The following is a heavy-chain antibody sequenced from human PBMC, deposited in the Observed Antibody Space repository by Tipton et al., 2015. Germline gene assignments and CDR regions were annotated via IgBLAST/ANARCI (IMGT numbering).Heavy chain of an antibody. CDR2: IKDDGSRT. CDR1: GFTVNNNY. D-gene: IGHD5-24*01. V-gene: IGHV3-74*01. J-gene: IGHJ6*02. Sequence: QLVQSGGGLIQPGGSLRLSCAASGFTVNNNYMGWVRQAPGKGLVWVSGIKDDGSRTTYADSVKGRFTISRDNAKNTLSLQMNSLRAEDTALYYCVRDSVGVRERWIQLTYFSRMDVWGQGTTVTVSS. CDR3: VRDSVGVRERWIQLTYFSRMDV.